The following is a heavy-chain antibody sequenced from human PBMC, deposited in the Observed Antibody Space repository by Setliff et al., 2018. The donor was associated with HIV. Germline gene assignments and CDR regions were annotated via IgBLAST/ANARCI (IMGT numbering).Heavy chain of an antibody. CDR2: TYFRGGT. Sequence: SETLSLTCAVSGGSISGSYYWAWIRQPPGKGLEWIGSTYFRGGTYNNPSLENRFSISIDTSENQISLKLYSVTAADTAVYYCARDLPELTGRSFDPWGQGIQVTVSS. CDR3: ARDLPELTGRSFDP. J-gene: IGHJ5*02. V-gene: IGHV4-39*07. D-gene: IGHD7-27*01. CDR1: GGSISGSYY.